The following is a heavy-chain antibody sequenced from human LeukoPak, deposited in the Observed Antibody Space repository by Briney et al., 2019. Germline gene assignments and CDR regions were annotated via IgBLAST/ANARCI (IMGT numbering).Heavy chain of an antibody. Sequence: GRALRLSCAASGFTFSSYGMHWVRQAPGKGLEWVAVIWYDGSNKCYADSVKGQFTISRDNSKNTLYLQMNSLRAEDTAVYYCAREYPPRYYYDSSGYLDYWGQGTLVTVSS. V-gene: IGHV3-33*01. J-gene: IGHJ4*02. CDR3: AREYPPRYYYDSSGYLDY. CDR2: IWYDGSNK. D-gene: IGHD3-22*01. CDR1: GFTFSSYG.